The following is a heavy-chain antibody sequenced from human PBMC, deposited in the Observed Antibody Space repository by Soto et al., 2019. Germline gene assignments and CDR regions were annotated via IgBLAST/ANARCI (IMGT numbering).Heavy chain of an antibody. V-gene: IGHV3-66*01. CDR1: GFTVSSNY. CDR3: ARAILTLADY. CDR2: IYSGGST. D-gene: IGHD3-9*01. Sequence: HPGGSLRLSCAASGFTVSSNYMSWVRQAPGKGLEWVSVIYSGGSTYYADSVKGRFTTSRDNSKNTLYLQMNSLRAEDTAVYYCARAILTLADYWGQGTLVTVSS. J-gene: IGHJ4*02.